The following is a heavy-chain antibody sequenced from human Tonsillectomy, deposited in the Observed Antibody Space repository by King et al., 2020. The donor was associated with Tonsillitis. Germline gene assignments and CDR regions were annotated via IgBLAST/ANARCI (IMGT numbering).Heavy chain of an antibody. CDR2: ISYDGSKE. Sequence: VQLVESGGGVVQPGRSLRLSCAASGFIFSSYAMHWVRQAPGKGLEWVAVISYDGSKEYYADSVNGRFTISRDNSKNVLYLQMNRLRAGDTSLYYCARDPSDTTVTPFGFDFWGQGTLVTVSS. J-gene: IGHJ4*02. V-gene: IGHV3-30*01. D-gene: IGHD4-11*01. CDR1: GFIFSSYA. CDR3: ARDPSDTTVTPFGFDF.